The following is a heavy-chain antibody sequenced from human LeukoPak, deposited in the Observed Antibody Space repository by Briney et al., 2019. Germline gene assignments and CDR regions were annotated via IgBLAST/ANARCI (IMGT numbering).Heavy chain of an antibody. CDR3: ASHPIVPAAIDY. CDR2: IYHSGST. Sequence: SETLSLTCAVSGYSISSGYYWGWIRQPPGKGLEWIGGIYHSGSTYYNPSLKSRVTISVDTSKNQFSLKLSSVTAADTAVYYCASHPIVPAAIDYWGQGTLVTVSS. D-gene: IGHD2-2*02. CDR1: GYSISSGYY. J-gene: IGHJ4*02. V-gene: IGHV4-38-2*01.